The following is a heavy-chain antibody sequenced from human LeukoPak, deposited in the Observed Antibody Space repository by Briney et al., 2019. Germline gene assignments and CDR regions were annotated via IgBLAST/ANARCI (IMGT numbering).Heavy chain of an antibody. CDR2: ISSSSSYI. V-gene: IGHV3-21*03. CDR1: GFTFSIYE. J-gene: IGHJ4*02. Sequence: GGSLRLSCAASGFTFSIYEMNWVRQAPGKGLEWVSFISSSSSYIYYADSVKGRFTISRDNAKNSLYLQMNSLRAEDTAVYYCTRDQTPYYWGQGTLVTVSS. CDR3: TRDQTPYY.